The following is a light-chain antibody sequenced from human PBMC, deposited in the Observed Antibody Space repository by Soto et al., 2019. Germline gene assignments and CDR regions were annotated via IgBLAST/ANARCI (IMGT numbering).Light chain of an antibody. Sequence: EVVVTQSPTTLSLSPGKRATLSCRASQSVSSSYLAWYQQKPGQAPRLLIYGASSRATGIPDRFSGSGSGTDFTLTISRLEPEEFAVYYCQQYGSSPPITFGQGTRLEIK. CDR3: QQYGSSPPIT. V-gene: IGKV3-20*01. J-gene: IGKJ5*01. CDR1: QSVSSSY. CDR2: GAS.